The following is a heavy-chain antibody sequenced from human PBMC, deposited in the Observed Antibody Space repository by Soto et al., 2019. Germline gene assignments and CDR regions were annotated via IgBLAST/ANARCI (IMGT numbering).Heavy chain of an antibody. CDR1: GFTFYNYW. V-gene: IGHV3-7*01. Sequence: EVQLVESGGGLVQPGGSLRLSCAASGFTFYNYWMTWVRQAPGKGLEWVANIKQDGSERNYVDSVKGRFTISRDDAKNSLFLQMNSLRAEDTAVYYCARVRHSSGWYLDAFDIWGQGTMVTVSS. D-gene: IGHD6-19*01. CDR2: IKQDGSER. J-gene: IGHJ3*02. CDR3: ARVRHSSGWYLDAFDI.